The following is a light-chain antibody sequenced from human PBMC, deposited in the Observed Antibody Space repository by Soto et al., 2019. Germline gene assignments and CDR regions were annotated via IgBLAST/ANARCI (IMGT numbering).Light chain of an antibody. CDR3: NLSTGSRTFCV. J-gene: IGLJ1*01. CDR2: EVS. V-gene: IGLV2-14*01. Sequence: QSVLTQPASVSGSPGQSITISCTGTSSDVGAYTYVYWYQQHPGRAPKLMIYEVSNRPAGGSNRLSHSKSGTTSSLTISGLQAEHADEYSCNLSTGSRTFCVFGTGRKVPGL. CDR1: SSDVGAYTY.